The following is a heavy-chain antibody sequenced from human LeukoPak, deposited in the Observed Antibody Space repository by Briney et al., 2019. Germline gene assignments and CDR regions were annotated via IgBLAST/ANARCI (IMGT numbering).Heavy chain of an antibody. D-gene: IGHD3-3*01. J-gene: IGHJ4*02. CDR1: GGSISSYY. V-gene: IGHV4-59*01. CDR3: ARGGIFHFDY. Sequence: SETLSLTCTVSGGSISSYYWNWIRQPPGKGLEWIGYIYYSGSTNYNPSLKSRVTISVDTSKNQFSLNLTSVTAADSAVYYCARGGIFHFDYWGQGTLVTVSS. CDR2: IYYSGST.